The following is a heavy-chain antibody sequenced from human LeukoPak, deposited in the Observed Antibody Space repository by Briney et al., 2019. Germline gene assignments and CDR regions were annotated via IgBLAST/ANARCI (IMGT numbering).Heavy chain of an antibody. D-gene: IGHD6-13*01. J-gene: IGHJ4*02. CDR3: ARAPCSSCGFDY. CDR2: MNPNSGNT. Sequence: ASVKVSCKASGYTFTSYDINWVRQATGQGLEWMGWMNPNSGNTGYAQKFQGRVTMTRNTSISTAYMELSSLRSEDTAVYYCARAPCSSCGFDYWGQGTLVTVSS. V-gene: IGHV1-8*01. CDR1: GYTFTSYD.